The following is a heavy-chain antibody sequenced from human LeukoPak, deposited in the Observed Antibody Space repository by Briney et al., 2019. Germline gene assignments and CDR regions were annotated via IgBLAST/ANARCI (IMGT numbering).Heavy chain of an antibody. V-gene: IGHV3-23*01. Sequence: GGSLRLSCAASGFTFNRNAISWVRQATGKGLEWVSTIGGSGDKTFYADSVKGRFTISRDNSKNMLHLQMSSLTGEDTALYYCVRRGDASSGWGDHDYWGQGALVTVSS. D-gene: IGHD6-19*01. CDR2: IGGSGDKT. CDR3: VRRGDASSGWGDHDY. CDR1: GFTFNRNA. J-gene: IGHJ4*02.